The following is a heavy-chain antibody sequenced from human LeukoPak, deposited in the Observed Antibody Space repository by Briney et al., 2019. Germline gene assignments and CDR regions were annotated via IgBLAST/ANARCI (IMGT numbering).Heavy chain of an antibody. V-gene: IGHV4-34*01. Sequence: SETLSLTCAVYGGSFSGYYWSWIRQPPGKGLEWIGEINHSGSTNYNPSLKSRVTISVDTSKNQFSLKLCSVTAADTAVYYCARAPARYFDYWGQGTLVTVSS. CDR3: ARAPARYFDY. CDR2: INHSGST. CDR1: GGSFSGYY. J-gene: IGHJ4*02. D-gene: IGHD2-2*01.